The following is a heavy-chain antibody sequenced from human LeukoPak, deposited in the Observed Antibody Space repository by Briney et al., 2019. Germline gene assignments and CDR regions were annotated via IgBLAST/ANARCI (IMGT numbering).Heavy chain of an antibody. J-gene: IGHJ5*02. CDR1: GGSFSGYY. V-gene: IGHV4-34*01. D-gene: IGHD3-10*01. CDR2: INHRRSS. CDR3: ARSITMVRFNWFDP. Sequence: PSETLSLTCAVYGGSFSGYYWSWIRQPPGKGLEWIGEINHRRSSNFNPSLKSRVTMSVDTSKNQIPLKLSSVTAADTAVYYCARSITMVRFNWFDPWGQGTLVTVSS.